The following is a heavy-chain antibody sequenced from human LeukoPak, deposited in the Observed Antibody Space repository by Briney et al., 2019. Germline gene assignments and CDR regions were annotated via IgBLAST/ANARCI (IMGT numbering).Heavy chain of an antibody. CDR1: GGSFSGYY. D-gene: IGHD3-3*01. Sequence: PSETLSLTCAVYGGSFSGYYWSWIRQPPGKGLEWMGEINHSESTNYNPSLKSRVTISVDTSKNQFSLKLSSVTAADTAVYYCARRGGLRFLEWLRTNYYYYYGMDVWGQGTTVTVSS. V-gene: IGHV4-34*01. J-gene: IGHJ6*02. CDR3: ARRGGLRFLEWLRTNYYYYYGMDV. CDR2: INHSEST.